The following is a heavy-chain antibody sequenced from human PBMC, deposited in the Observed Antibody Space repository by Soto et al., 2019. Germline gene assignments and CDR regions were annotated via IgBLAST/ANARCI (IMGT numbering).Heavy chain of an antibody. D-gene: IGHD3-10*01. Sequence: ASVKVSCKASGYTFTGYYMHWVRQAPGQGLEWMGWINPNSGGTNYAQKFQGRVTMTRDTSISTAYMELSRLRSDDTAVYYCARDSKQLKWFGVPNAFDIWGQGPMVTVSS. J-gene: IGHJ3*02. CDR1: GYTFTGYY. V-gene: IGHV1-2*02. CDR3: ARDSKQLKWFGVPNAFDI. CDR2: INPNSGGT.